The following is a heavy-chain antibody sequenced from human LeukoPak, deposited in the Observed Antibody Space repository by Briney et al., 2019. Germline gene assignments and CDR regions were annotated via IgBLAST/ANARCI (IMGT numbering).Heavy chain of an antibody. CDR1: GGTFSSYA. J-gene: IGHJ6*03. D-gene: IGHD6-13*01. Sequence: SVKVSCKASGGTFSSYAISWVRQAPGQGLEWMGGIIPIFGTANYAQKFQGRVTITADKSTSTAYMELSRLRSDDTAVYYCARAMTDSSSWYSPYYYYMDVWGKGTTVTVSS. CDR2: IIPIFGTA. V-gene: IGHV1-69*06. CDR3: ARAMTDSSSWYSPYYYYMDV.